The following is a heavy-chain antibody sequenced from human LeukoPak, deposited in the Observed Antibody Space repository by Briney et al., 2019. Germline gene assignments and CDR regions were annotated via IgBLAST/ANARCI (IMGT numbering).Heavy chain of an antibody. CDR1: GGSISFYY. CDR3: ARGIDY. Sequence: SETLSLTCTVSGGSISFYYWSWIRQPPGKGLEWIGYIYYNGSTNYNPSLKSRVTISVDTSKNHFSLKLTSVTAADTAVYYCARGIDYWGQGTLVTVSS. CDR2: IYYNGST. V-gene: IGHV4-59*01. J-gene: IGHJ4*02.